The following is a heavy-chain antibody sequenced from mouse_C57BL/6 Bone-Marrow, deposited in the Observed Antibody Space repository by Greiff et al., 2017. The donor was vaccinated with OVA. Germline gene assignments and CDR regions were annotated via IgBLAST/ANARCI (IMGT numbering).Heavy chain of an antibody. CDR1: GYTFTDYN. Sequence: VQLQQSGPELVKPGASVKMSCKASGYTFTDYNMHWVKQSHGKSLEWIGYINPNNGGTSYNQKFKGKATLTADKSSSTAYMQLSSLTSEDSAVYFCARDGYYPFAYWGQGTLVTVSA. J-gene: IGHJ3*01. CDR2: INPNNGGT. V-gene: IGHV1-22*01. D-gene: IGHD2-3*01. CDR3: ARDGYYPFAY.